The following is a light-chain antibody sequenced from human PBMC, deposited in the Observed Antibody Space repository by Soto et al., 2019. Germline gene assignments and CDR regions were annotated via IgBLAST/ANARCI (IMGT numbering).Light chain of an antibody. CDR1: QSVGSS. CDR2: DTS. CDR3: QQRGNWPLT. J-gene: IGKJ4*01. Sequence: EIVLTQSPATLSLSPGERATLSCRASQSVGSSLAWYQQKPGQAPRLLIYDTSNRATGIPGRFSGRGSGTDFTLTISILEPEDFAVYYCQQRGNWPLTFGGGTNVEIK. V-gene: IGKV3-11*01.